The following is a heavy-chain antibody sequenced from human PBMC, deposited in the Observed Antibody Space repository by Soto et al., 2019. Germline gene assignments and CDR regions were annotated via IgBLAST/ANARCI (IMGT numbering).Heavy chain of an antibody. Sequence: PGGSLRLSCAASGFTFSNAWMSWVRQAPGKGLEWVGRIKSKTDGGTTDYAAPVKGRFTISRDDSKNTLYLQMNSLKTEDTAVYYCTTTPTHYGDYGYYYYYGMDVWGQGTTVTVPS. CDR1: GFTFSNAW. J-gene: IGHJ6*02. CDR2: IKSKTDGGTT. CDR3: TTTPTHYGDYGYYYYYGMDV. D-gene: IGHD4-17*01. V-gene: IGHV3-15*01.